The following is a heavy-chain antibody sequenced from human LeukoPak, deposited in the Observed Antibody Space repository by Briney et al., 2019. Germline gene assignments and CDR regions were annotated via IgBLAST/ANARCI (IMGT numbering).Heavy chain of an antibody. Sequence: GGSLRLSCAASGFTFNTSSLNWVRQAPGKGLEWVSSITSSSVYIYYAASVKGRFTLSRDDSKNSVYLQMNSLRADDTAVYFCARDGARRDAFDIWGQGTMVTVSS. J-gene: IGHJ3*02. D-gene: IGHD3-16*01. V-gene: IGHV3-21*01. CDR2: ITSSSVYI. CDR1: GFTFNTSS. CDR3: ARDGARRDAFDI.